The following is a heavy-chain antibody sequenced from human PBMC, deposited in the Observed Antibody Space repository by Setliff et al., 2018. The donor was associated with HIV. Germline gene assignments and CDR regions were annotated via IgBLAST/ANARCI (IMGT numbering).Heavy chain of an antibody. J-gene: IGHJ3*02. V-gene: IGHV1-69*05. CDR1: GGTFSNHA. Sequence: ASVKVSCKASGGTFSNHAVTWVRQAPGQGLEWLGTITPLFGATNYALKFHGRVTITTDESASTSYMELSSLTSEDTAVYYCAKDLLANAPTESNLWFGEFKSRNTFNIWGQGTMVTVSS. CDR3: AKDLLANAPTESNLWFGEFKSRNTFNI. D-gene: IGHD3-10*01. CDR2: ITPLFGAT.